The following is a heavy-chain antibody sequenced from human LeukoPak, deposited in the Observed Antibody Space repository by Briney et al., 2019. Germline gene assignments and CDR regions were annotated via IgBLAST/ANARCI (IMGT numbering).Heavy chain of an antibody. CDR3: ARDAYSIPYYYYYMDV. V-gene: IGHV3-21*04. J-gene: IGHJ6*03. D-gene: IGHD4-11*01. Sequence: PGGSLRLSCAASGFTFSSYSMNWVRQAPGKGLEWVSSISSSSSYIYYADSVKGRFTISRDNAKNSLYLQMNSLRAEDTAVYYCARDAYSIPYYYYYMDVWGKGATVTVSS. CDR1: GFTFSSYS. CDR2: ISSSSSYI.